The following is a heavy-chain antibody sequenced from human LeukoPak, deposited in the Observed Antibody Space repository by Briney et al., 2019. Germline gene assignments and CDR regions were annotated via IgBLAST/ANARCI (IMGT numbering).Heavy chain of an antibody. Sequence: SETLSLTCTVSGGSISSYYWSWIRQPPGEGLEWIGYVYYSGRTNYNPSLKSRVTISVDTSKNQFSLKLSSVTAADTAVYYCARTFSESYYYYGMDVWGQGTTVTVSS. CDR2: VYYSGRT. J-gene: IGHJ6*02. CDR1: GGSISSYY. D-gene: IGHD1-26*01. CDR3: ARTFSESYYYYGMDV. V-gene: IGHV4-59*01.